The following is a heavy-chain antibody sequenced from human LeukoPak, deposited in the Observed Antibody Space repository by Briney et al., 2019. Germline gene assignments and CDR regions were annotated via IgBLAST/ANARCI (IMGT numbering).Heavy chain of an antibody. J-gene: IGHJ6*02. Sequence: PGGSLRLSCAPSGFTFSSYAMSWVRQAPGEGVEWVSAISGSGGRTYYADSVKGRFTISRDNSKNTLYLQMNSLRAEDTAVYYCAKNKGSGSYYSYYYYGMDVWGQGATVTVSS. V-gene: IGHV3-23*01. CDR3: AKNKGSGSYYSYYYYGMDV. D-gene: IGHD3-10*01. CDR2: ISGSGGRT. CDR1: GFTFSSYA.